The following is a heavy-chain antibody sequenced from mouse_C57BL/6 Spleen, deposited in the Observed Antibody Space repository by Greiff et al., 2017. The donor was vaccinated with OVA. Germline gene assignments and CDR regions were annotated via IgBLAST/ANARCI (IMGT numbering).Heavy chain of an antibody. D-gene: IGHD1-1*01. CDR1: GYTFTDYY. CDR3: ARWTTVVDY. V-gene: IGHV1-26*01. CDR2: INPNNGGT. J-gene: IGHJ2*01. Sequence: VQLQQSGPELVKPGASVKISCKASGYTFTDYYMNWVKQSHGKSLEWIGDINPNNGGTSYNQKFKGKATLTVDKSSSTAYMELRSLTSEDSAVYYCARWTTVVDYWGKGTTLTVSS.